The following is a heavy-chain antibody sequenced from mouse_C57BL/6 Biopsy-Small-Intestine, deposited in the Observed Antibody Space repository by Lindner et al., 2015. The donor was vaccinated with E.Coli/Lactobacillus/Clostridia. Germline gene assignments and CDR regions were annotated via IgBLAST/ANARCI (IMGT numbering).Heavy chain of an antibody. CDR2: INPSSGYT. Sequence: VQLQESGAELAKPGASVKLSCKASGYTFTSYWMHWVKQRPGQGLEWIGYINPSSGYTKYNQKFKGKATLTADKSSSTAYMQLSSLTYEDSAVYYCARRGLITTVVGYFDYWGQGTTLTVSS. V-gene: IGHV1-7*01. CDR3: ARRGLITTVVGYFDY. CDR1: GYTFTSYW. J-gene: IGHJ2*01. D-gene: IGHD1-1*01.